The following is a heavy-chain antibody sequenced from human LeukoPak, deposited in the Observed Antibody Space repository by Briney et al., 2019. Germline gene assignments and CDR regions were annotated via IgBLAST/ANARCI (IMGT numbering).Heavy chain of an antibody. D-gene: IGHD3-10*01. CDR1: GYTFTSYT. CDR2: ISAGNGNT. J-gene: IGHJ4*02. V-gene: IGHV1-3*01. Sequence: ASVKVFCRASGYTFTSYTIHWVRQAPGQRLEWMGWISAGNGNTKYSQKFQDRVTLTRDTSANTAYMELSSLTSEDTAVYYCARDYGSGTNDYWGQGTLVTVSS. CDR3: ARDYGSGTNDY.